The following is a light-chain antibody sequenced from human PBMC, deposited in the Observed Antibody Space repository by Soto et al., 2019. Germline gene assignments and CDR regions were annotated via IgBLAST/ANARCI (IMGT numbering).Light chain of an antibody. J-gene: IGLJ3*02. CDR3: QSYDNSLSGFWV. CDR1: SSNIGAGYD. Sequence: QSVLTQPPSVSGAPGQRVTISCTGSSSNIGAGYDVHWYQQFPGTAPKVVIYGDNNRPSGVPDRFSGSKSGTSASLAITGLQAEDEAEYYCQSYDNSLSGFWVFGGGTQLTVL. V-gene: IGLV1-40*01. CDR2: GDN.